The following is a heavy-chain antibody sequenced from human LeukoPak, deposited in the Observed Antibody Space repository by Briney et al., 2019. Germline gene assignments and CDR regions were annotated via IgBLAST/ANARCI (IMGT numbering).Heavy chain of an antibody. CDR3: ARTQLWLNYFDY. V-gene: IGHV4-31*03. D-gene: IGHD5-18*01. CDR2: IHYSGST. Sequence: ASETLSLTCTVSGGSISSGGYYWSWIRQHPGKGLEWIGYIHYSGSTYYNPSLKSRVTISVDTSKNQFSLKLSSVTAADTAVYYCARTQLWLNYFDYWGQGTLVTVSS. J-gene: IGHJ4*02. CDR1: GGSISSGGYY.